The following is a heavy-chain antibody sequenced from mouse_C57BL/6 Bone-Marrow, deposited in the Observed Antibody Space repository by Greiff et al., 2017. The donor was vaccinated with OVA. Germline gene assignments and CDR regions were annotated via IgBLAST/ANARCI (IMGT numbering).Heavy chain of an antibody. V-gene: IGHV14-2*01. CDR1: GFNIKDYY. CDR3: ARMYYYGSSYGWYFDV. Sequence: VQLKESGAELVKPGASVKLSCTASGFNIKDYYMHWVKQRTEQGLEWIGRIDPEDGETKYAPKFQGKATITADTSSNTAYLQHSSLTSEDTAVYYCARMYYYGSSYGWYFDVWGTGTTVTVSS. D-gene: IGHD1-1*01. J-gene: IGHJ1*03. CDR2: IDPEDGET.